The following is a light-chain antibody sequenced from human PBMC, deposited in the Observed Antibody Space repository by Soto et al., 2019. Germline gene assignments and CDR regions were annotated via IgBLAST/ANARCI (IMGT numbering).Light chain of an antibody. CDR2: GAS. CDR1: QSVSNN. J-gene: IGKJ5*01. Sequence: EIVMTQSPSTLSVSPGERATLSCRASQSVSNNLTWYQQKPGQAPRLLIYGASTRATGIPDRFSGSGSGTDFTLTISRLEPEDSAVYYCQQYGTSPFGQGTRLEIK. CDR3: QQYGTSP. V-gene: IGKV3-20*01.